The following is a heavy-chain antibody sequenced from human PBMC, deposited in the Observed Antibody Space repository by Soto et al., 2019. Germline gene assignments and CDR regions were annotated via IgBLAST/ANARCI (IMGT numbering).Heavy chain of an antibody. V-gene: IGHV4-34*01. Sequence: QVQLQQWGAGLVKPSETLSLSCAVYGQSFSGHSWAWIRQPPGKGLEWSGEINESGRTYYNPYLKSRVTTSSDTSKNQCSLKLSSVSAADTAAYSCARWSGIVALPGALEVVNYDDWGQGTLVNVSS. CDR1: GQSFSGHS. J-gene: IGHJ4*01. CDR3: ARWSGIVALPGALEVVNYDD. CDR2: INESGRT. D-gene: IGHD2-21*01.